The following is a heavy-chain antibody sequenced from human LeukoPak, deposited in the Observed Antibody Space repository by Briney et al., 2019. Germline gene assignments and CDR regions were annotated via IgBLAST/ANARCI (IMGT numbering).Heavy chain of an antibody. V-gene: IGHV4-31*03. CDR1: GGSISSGGYY. D-gene: IGHD3-10*02. Sequence: SQTLSLTCSVSGGSISSGGYYWSWIRQHPGKGLEWIGYIYYSGSTYYNPSLKSRVTISVDTSKNQFSLKLSSVTAADTAVYYCARSMFLLTPFDYWGQGTLVTVSS. J-gene: IGHJ4*02. CDR2: IYYSGST. CDR3: ARSMFLLTPFDY.